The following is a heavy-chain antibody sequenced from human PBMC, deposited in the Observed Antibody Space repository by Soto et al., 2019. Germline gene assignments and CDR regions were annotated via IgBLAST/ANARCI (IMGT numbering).Heavy chain of an antibody. D-gene: IGHD3-10*01. V-gene: IGHV3-30*18. CDR3: AKDRVPRGNNWFDP. Sequence: GGSLRLSCAASVFTFSSYGMHWVRQAPGKGLEWVAVISYDGSNKYYADSVKGRFTISRDNSKNTLYLQMNSLRAEDTAVYYCAKDRVPRGNNWFDPWGQGTLATVSS. J-gene: IGHJ5*02. CDR2: ISYDGSNK. CDR1: VFTFSSYG.